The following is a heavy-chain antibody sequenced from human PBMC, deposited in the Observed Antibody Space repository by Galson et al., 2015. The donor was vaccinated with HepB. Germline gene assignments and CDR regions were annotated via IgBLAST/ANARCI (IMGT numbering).Heavy chain of an antibody. CDR3: TKDQGTGGYGDSFDY. D-gene: IGHD4-17*01. V-gene: IGHV3-30*18. CDR2: MSYDGHNK. CDR1: GFTFSDYG. J-gene: IGHJ4*02. Sequence: SLRLSCAASGFTFSDYGMHWVRQAPGKGLEWEWVAVMSYDGHNKYYAESVKGRFTISRDDSKSTLYLQMNSLRVEDTAVYYCTKDQGTGGYGDSFDYWGQGTLVTVSS.